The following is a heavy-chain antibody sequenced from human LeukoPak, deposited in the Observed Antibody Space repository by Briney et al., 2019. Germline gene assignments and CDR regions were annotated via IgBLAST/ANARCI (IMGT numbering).Heavy chain of an antibody. J-gene: IGHJ4*02. Sequence: SETLSLTCTVSGGSITNYYWYWIRQPPGKGLEWIGYIHYSGDINYNPSLKSRVTISAYTSKNQLSLKLSSVTAADTAVYYCARVGCSGGSCYPDYWGQGTLVTVSS. CDR2: IHYSGDI. D-gene: IGHD2-15*01. CDR1: GGSITNYY. V-gene: IGHV4-59*01. CDR3: ARVGCSGGSCYPDY.